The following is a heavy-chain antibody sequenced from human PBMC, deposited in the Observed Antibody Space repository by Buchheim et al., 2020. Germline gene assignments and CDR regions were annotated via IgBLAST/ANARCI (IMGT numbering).Heavy chain of an antibody. D-gene: IGHD3-22*01. CDR1: GFTFSSYW. CDR3: ARDLTSYYDSSGYSDY. J-gene: IGHJ4*02. V-gene: IGHV3-7*01. CDR2: IKQDGSEK. Sequence: VQLVESGGGVVQPGRSLRLSCAASGFTFSSYWMSWVRQAPGKGLEWVANIKQDGSEKYYVDSVKGRFTISRDNAKNSLYLQMNSLRAEDTAVYYCARDLTSYYDSSGYSDYWGQGTL.